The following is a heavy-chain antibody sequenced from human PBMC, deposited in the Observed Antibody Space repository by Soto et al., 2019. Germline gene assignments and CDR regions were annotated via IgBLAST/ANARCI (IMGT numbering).Heavy chain of an antibody. Sequence: GGSLRLSCAASGFTFSSYAMSWVRQAPGKGLEWVSAISGSGGSTYYADSVKGRFTISRDNSKNTLYLQMNSLRAEDTAVYYCARAPGPSDFWSGFYSGSLDFDSWGQGTQVTVSP. CDR3: ARAPGPSDFWSGFYSGSLDFDS. CDR2: ISGSGGST. V-gene: IGHV3-23*01. D-gene: IGHD3-3*01. CDR1: GFTFSSYA. J-gene: IGHJ4*02.